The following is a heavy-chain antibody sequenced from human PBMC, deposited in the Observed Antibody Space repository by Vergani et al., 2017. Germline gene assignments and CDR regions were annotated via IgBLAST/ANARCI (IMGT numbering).Heavy chain of an antibody. Sequence: QVQLVQSGAEVKKPGSSVKVSCKASGGTFSSYAISCVRQAPGQGREWMGRLIPILGIANYAQKFQGRVTITADKSTSTAYMELSSLRSEDTALYYCAKDKGGVGATPFDYWGQGTLVTVSS. J-gene: IGHJ4*02. CDR1: GGTFSSYA. CDR3: AKDKGGVGATPFDY. D-gene: IGHD1-26*01. CDR2: LIPILGIA. V-gene: IGHV1-69*04.